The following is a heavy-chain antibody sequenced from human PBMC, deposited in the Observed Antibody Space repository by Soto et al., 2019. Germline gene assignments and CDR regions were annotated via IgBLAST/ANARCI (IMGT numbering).Heavy chain of an antibody. J-gene: IGHJ6*02. D-gene: IGHD2-8*01. CDR3: ARGHSTDCSNGVCSFFYNHEMDV. CDR2: INPKSGGT. CDR1: GYSFTDYH. Sequence: GASVKVSCKASGYSFTDYHIHWVRQAPGQGLEWLGRINPKSGGTSTAQKFQGWVTMTTDTSINTAYMDLTRLRSDDTAVYYCARGHSTDCSNGVCSFFYNHEMDVWGQGTPITV. V-gene: IGHV1-2*04.